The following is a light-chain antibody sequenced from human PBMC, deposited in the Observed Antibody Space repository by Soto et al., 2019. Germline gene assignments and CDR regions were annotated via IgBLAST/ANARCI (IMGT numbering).Light chain of an antibody. Sequence: QSALAQPASVSGSPGQSITISCTGTSSDVGAYDSVSWYQQHPHKAPQLIIYKGTQRPSGVSNRFSGSTSGNAASLTISGLQADDEADYFCCSSAPESTYVCGTGTRSP. CDR1: SSDVGAYDS. CDR3: CSSAPESTYV. J-gene: IGLJ1*01. CDR2: KGT. V-gene: IGLV2-23*01.